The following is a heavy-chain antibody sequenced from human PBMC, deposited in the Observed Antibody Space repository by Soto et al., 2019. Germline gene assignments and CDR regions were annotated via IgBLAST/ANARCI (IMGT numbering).Heavy chain of an antibody. Sequence: EVQLVESGGDLVQPGGSLRLSCAASGFSVNSKYMSWVRQAPGKWLEWVSLIQSGGSTYYAGSVKGRFTISRDFSENTLFLQMNSLRVEDTAVYYCTRDDDHCNGVRCYGVPMDVWGKVTTVTVSA. V-gene: IGHV3-66*01. D-gene: IGHD2-15*01. CDR2: IQSGGST. CDR3: TRDDDHCNGVRCYGVPMDV. CDR1: GFSVNSKY. J-gene: IGHJ6*04.